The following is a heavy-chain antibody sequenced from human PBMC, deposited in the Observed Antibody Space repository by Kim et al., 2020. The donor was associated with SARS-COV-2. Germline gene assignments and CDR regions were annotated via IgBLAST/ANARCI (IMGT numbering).Heavy chain of an antibody. D-gene: IGHD2-2*01. V-gene: IGHV1-2*02. CDR2: GK. J-gene: IGHJ5*02. Sequence: GKTYAKEFQDRVTMTRDTSICTAYMELSGLRSDDTAVYYSARAPSRWFDPWGQGTLVTVSS. CDR3: ARAPSRWFDP.